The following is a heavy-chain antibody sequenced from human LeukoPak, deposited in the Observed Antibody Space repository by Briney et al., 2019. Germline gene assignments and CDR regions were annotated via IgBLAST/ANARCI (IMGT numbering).Heavy chain of an antibody. V-gene: IGHV4-4*02. D-gene: IGHD4-11*01. Sequence: SETLSLTCAVSGGSISSSNWWSWVRQPPGKGLEWIGEIYHSGSTNYNPSLKSRVTISVDTSKNQFSLKLSSVTAADTAVYYCSREGYSCPNWFDTWGQGTLVTVSS. CDR1: GGSISSSNW. CDR3: SREGYSCPNWFDT. CDR2: IYHSGST. J-gene: IGHJ5*02.